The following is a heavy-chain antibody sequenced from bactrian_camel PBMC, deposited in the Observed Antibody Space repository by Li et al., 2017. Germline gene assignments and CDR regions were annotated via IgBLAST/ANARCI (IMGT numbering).Heavy chain of an antibody. D-gene: IGHD6*01. CDR2: IDSAGTTT. CDR1: GFEYTSFSSYC. Sequence: HVQLVESGGGSVQAGGSLKLSCKFSGFEYTSFSSYCMGWFRQAPGTARERVATIDSAGTTTYADSVKGRFTISRDDTLKTLYLQMSSLKPEDSAMYYCASEKYGGSWVAGCRDYGMDYWGVGTQVTVS. V-gene: IGHV3-2*01. J-gene: IGHJ7*01.